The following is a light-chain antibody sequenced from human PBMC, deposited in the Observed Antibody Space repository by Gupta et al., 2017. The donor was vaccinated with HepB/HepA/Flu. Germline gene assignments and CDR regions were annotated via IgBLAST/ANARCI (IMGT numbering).Light chain of an antibody. J-gene: IGLJ1*01. CDR3: NLYTSSSTLV. Sequence: ALPQPASLSVSHAQPITFSCSASSSDVGGHNYATWYQQHPGKAPKLMICDVSHRPSGVSNRFSGSKSGNTASLTISGLPAEEEADYYCNLYTSSSTLVLGTGTKVTVL. CDR1: SSDVGGHNY. CDR2: DVS. V-gene: IGLV2-14*03.